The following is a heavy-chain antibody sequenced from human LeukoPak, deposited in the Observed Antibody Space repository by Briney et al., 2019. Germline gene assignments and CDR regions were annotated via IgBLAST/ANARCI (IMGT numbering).Heavy chain of an antibody. D-gene: IGHD3-10*01. V-gene: IGHV3-11*06. CDR3: ASHYGSGSYYDY. J-gene: IGHJ4*02. Sequence: GGSLRLSCAASGFTFSTYVFGWVRQAPGKGLEWVSYISSSSSYTNYADSVKGRFTISRDNAKNSLYLQMNSLRAEDTAVYYCASHYGSGSYYDYWGQGTLVTVSS. CDR2: ISSSSSYT. CDR1: GFTFSTYV.